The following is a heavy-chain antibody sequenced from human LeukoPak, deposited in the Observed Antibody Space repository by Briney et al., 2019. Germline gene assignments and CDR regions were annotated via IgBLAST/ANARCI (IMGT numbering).Heavy chain of an antibody. CDR1: GFTVSSNC. CDR3: ARKSGYSNYNYFDY. J-gene: IGHJ4*02. V-gene: IGHV3-53*01. Sequence: GGSLRLSCAASGFTVSSNCMGWVRQAPGKGLEWVSLIYSGGSTHYADSVKGRFTISRDNSNNTLYLQMNSLRAEDTAVYYCARKSGYSNYNYFDYWGQGTLVTVSS. CDR2: IYSGGST. D-gene: IGHD4-11*01.